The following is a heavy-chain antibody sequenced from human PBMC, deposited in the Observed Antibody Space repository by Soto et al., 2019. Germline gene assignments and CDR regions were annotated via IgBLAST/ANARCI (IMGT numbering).Heavy chain of an antibody. D-gene: IGHD5-18*01. CDR3: ARDPLWGTAMVLWYFDL. V-gene: IGHV3-30*01. CDR2: ISYDGSNK. J-gene: IGHJ2*01. CDR1: GFTFSSYA. Sequence: GGSLRLSCAASGFTFSSYAMHWVRQAPGKGLEWVAVISYDGSNKYYADSVKGRFTISRDNSKNTLYLQMNSLRAEETAVYYCARDPLWGTAMVLWYFDLWGRGTLVTVSS.